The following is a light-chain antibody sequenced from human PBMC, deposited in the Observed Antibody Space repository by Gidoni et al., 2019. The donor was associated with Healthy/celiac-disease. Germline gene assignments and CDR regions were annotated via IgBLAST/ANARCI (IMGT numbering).Light chain of an antibody. CDR1: QSLLHSNGYNY. CDR3: MQALQTPPT. J-gene: IGKJ1*01. CDR2: LGS. V-gene: IGKV2-28*01. Sequence: DIVMTQPPLSLPVTPGEPASISCRSSQSLLHSNGYNYLDWYLQKPGQSPQLLIYLGSNRASGVPDRFSGSGSDTDFTLKSSRVEAEDVGVYYCMQALQTPPTFXXXTKVEIK.